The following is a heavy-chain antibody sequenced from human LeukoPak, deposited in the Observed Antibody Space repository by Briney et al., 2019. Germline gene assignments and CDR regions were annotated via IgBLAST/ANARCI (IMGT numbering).Heavy chain of an antibody. D-gene: IGHD3-22*01. CDR1: GGSTSSSSYY. Sequence: SETLSLTCTVSGGSTSSSSYYWGWIRQPPGKGLEWIGSIFYSGSTYYNPSLKSRVTISVDTSKNQFSLKLSSVTAADTAVYYCARQSPGDTSGYCSLSVTFDYWGQGTLVTVSS. J-gene: IGHJ4*02. V-gene: IGHV4-39*01. CDR2: IFYSGST. CDR3: ARQSPGDTSGYCSLSVTFDY.